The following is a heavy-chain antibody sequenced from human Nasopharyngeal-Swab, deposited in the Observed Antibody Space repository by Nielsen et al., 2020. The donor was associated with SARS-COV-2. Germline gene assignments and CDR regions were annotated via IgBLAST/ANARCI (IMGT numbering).Heavy chain of an antibody. V-gene: IGHV3-23*01. CDR3: AKSLESTAMVFYYYGMDV. Sequence: GESLKISCAASGFTFSSYAMSWVRQAPGEGLEWVSAISGSGGSTYYADSVKGRFTISRDNSKNTLYLQMNSLRAEDTAVYYCAKSLESTAMVFYYYGMDVWGQGTTVTVSS. CDR2: ISGSGGST. J-gene: IGHJ6*02. CDR1: GFTFSSYA. D-gene: IGHD5-18*01.